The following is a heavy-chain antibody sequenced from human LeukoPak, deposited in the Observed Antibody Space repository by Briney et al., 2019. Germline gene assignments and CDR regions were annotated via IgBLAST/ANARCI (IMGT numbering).Heavy chain of an antibody. J-gene: IGHJ5*02. V-gene: IGHV4-59*01. CDR2: IYYSGST. D-gene: IGHD1-26*01. CDR1: GGSISSYY. Sequence: PSETLSLTCTVSGGSISSYYWSWIRQPPGKGLEWIGYIYYSGSTNYNPSLKSRVTISVDTSKNQFSLKLSSVTAADTAVYYCARDLRWELIPWFDPRGQGTLVTVSS. CDR3: ARDLRWELIPWFDP.